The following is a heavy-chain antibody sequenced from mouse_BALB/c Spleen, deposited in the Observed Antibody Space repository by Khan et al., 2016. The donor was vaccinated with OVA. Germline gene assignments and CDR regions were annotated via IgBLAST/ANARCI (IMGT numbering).Heavy chain of an antibody. J-gene: IGHJ3*01. V-gene: IGHV1-4*01. D-gene: IGHD2-14*01. CDR3: VRDGAYYRNDGWFAY. Sequence: VQLQQSGAELARPGASVKMSCKASGYTFTSYTIHWIKLRPGQGLEWIGYINPNNGYTNYNQVFKDKATLTADKSSTTAYMQLNSLTSDDSAVYNWVRDGAYYRNDGWFAYWGQGTLVTVSA. CDR1: GYTFTSYT. CDR2: INPNNGYT.